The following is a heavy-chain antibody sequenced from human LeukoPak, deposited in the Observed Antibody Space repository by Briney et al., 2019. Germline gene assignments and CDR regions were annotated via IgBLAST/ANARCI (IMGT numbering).Heavy chain of an antibody. CDR3: ARGGIAVAGTGMYYYYGMDV. D-gene: IGHD6-19*01. CDR1: GGSISSYY. Sequence: SETLSLTCTVSGGSISSYYWSWIRQPPGKGLEWIGEINHSGRTNYNPSLKSRVTISVDTSKNQFSLKLSSVTAADTAVYYCARGGIAVAGTGMYYYYGMDVWGQGTTVTVSS. CDR2: INHSGRT. J-gene: IGHJ6*02. V-gene: IGHV4-34*01.